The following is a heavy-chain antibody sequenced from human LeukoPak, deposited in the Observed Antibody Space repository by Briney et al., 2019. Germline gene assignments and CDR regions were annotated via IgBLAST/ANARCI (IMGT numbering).Heavy chain of an antibody. CDR3: ARSRPYCSGGSCYSEFAFDI. V-gene: IGHV4-4*07. CDR2: IYTSGST. Sequence: SETLSLTCTVSGGSISSYYWSWIRQPAGKGLEWIGRIYTSGSTNCNPSLKSRVTMSVDTSKNQFSLKLSSVTAADTAVYYCARSRPYCSGGSCYSEFAFDIWGQGTMVTVSS. CDR1: GGSISSYY. J-gene: IGHJ3*02. D-gene: IGHD2-15*01.